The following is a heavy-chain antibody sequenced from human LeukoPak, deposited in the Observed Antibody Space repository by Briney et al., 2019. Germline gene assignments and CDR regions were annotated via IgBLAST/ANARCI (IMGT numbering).Heavy chain of an antibody. D-gene: IGHD2-2*01. CDR2: IWFDGSNK. CDR3: ARRPAIFMDGVYYYSMDI. J-gene: IGHJ6*02. V-gene: IGHV3-33*01. Sequence: AGGSLRPSCAASGFIFSNDAMRWVRQAPGKGLEWVAFIWFDGSNKHYADSVKGRFTISRDNSEDTLYLQMNSLRAEDTAVYYCARRPAIFMDGVYYYSMDIWGQGTTVTVSS. CDR1: GFIFSNDA.